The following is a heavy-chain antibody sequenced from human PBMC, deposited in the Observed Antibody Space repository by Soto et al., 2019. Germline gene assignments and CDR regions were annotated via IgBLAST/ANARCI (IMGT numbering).Heavy chain of an antibody. CDR2: IIPIFGTA. CDR3: ASLYSGYDLYYGMDV. Sequence: QVQLVQSGAEVKKPGSSVKVSCKASGGTFSSYAISWVRQAPGQGLEWMGGIIPIFGTANYAQKFQGRVTITVDESTSTAYMELSSLRSEDTVVYYCASLYSGYDLYYGMDVWGQGTTVTVSS. J-gene: IGHJ6*02. V-gene: IGHV1-69*01. CDR1: GGTFSSYA. D-gene: IGHD5-12*01.